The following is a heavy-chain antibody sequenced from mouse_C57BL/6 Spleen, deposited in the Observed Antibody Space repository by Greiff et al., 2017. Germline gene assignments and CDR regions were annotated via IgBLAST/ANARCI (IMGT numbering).Heavy chain of an antibody. Sequence: EVMLVESGGDLVKPGGSLKLSCAASGFTFSSYGMSWVRQTPDKRLAWVATISSGGSYTSYPDSVKGRFSISRDNAKNTLYLQMSSLKSEDTAMYYCARQAGYYWYFDVWGTGTTVTVSS. CDR1: GFTFSSYG. J-gene: IGHJ1*03. D-gene: IGHD2-2*01. CDR3: ARQAGYYWYFDV. CDR2: ISSGGSYT. V-gene: IGHV5-6*01.